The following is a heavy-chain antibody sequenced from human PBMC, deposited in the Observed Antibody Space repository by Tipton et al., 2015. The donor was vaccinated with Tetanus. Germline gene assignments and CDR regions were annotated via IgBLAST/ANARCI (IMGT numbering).Heavy chain of an antibody. CDR3: ARAFWDGTTPGTFDY. D-gene: IGHD1-1*01. CDR1: GYTFTSYG. CDR2: ISASHGNT. Sequence: QLVQSGPEVKKPGASVKVSCKASGYTFTSYGISWVRQAPGQGLEWMGWISASHGNTNYAQTFRGRVTMTRDTSTSTAYMELRSLTSDDTAVYFCARAFWDGTTPGTFDYWGQGSLVTVSS. J-gene: IGHJ4*02. V-gene: IGHV1-18*01.